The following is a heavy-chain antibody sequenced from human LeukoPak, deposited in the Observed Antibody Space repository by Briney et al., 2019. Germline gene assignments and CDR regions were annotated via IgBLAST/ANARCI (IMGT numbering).Heavy chain of an antibody. J-gene: IGHJ4*02. CDR2: TSGDGGAT. D-gene: IGHD3-22*01. CDR1: GFTFSSYA. Sequence: PGGSLRLSCAASGFTFSSYAMSWVRQSTGKGLEWVSSTSGDGGATYYSNSVKGRFTISRDNSRNTLYLQMNSVRAEDTAVYYCAKDRPNYYGSNGHYYRRDGDYWGQGTLVTVSS. CDR3: AKDRPNYYGSNGHYYRRDGDY. V-gene: IGHV3-23*01.